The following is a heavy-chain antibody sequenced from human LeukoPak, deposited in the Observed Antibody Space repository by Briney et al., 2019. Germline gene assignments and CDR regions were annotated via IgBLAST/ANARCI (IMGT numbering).Heavy chain of an antibody. CDR2: IRYDGSNK. CDR3: ARAGPSSSWHQFDY. CDR1: GFTFSSYG. D-gene: IGHD6-13*01. V-gene: IGHV3-30*02. Sequence: LAGGSLRLSCAASGFTFSSYGMHWVRQAPGKGLEWVAFIRYDGSNKYYANSVKGRFTISRDNSKNTLYLQMNSLRAEETAVYYCARAGPSSSWHQFDYWGQGTLVTVSS. J-gene: IGHJ4*02.